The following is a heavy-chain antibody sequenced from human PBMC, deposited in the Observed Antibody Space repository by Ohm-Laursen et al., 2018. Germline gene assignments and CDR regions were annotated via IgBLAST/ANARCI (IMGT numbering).Heavy chain of an antibody. D-gene: IGHD6-6*01. J-gene: IGHJ4*02. V-gene: IGHV3-7*01. CDR2: INQDGSEK. CDR3: VRDRRGGSIELRA. Sequence: SLRLSCTASGFTLSSYDMNWFRQAPGKGLESVASINQDGSEKYFVDSVRGRFTISRDNAKNSLYLQMNSLRAEDTAMYYCVRDRRGGSIELRAGGQGALVTVSS. CDR1: GFTLSSYD.